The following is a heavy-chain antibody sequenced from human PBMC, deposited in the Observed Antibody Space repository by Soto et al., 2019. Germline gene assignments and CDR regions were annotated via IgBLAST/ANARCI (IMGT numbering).Heavy chain of an antibody. CDR2: IDASDSYT. CDR3: ASRYLWPGYSSSAGSYHGMDV. J-gene: IGHJ6*02. D-gene: IGHD6-13*01. V-gene: IGHV5-10-1*01. Sequence: REALKIPCNXSWYNFISHWIGRVAHIPGKGVEWVGRIDASDSYTNYSPSFQGHRTISADKSIRTAYVQWGSLKASDTAMYSCASRYLWPGYSSSAGSYHGMDVWGQGTTVTVSS. CDR1: WYNFISHW.